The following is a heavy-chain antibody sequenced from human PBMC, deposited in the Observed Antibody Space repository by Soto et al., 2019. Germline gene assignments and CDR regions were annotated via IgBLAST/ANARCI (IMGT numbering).Heavy chain of an antibody. V-gene: IGHV4-39*01. Sequence: PSETLSLTCTVSGGSISSSTYYWGWIRQPPGKGLEWIGSIYYSGNTYYNPSLKSRVTISVDTSKNQFSLKLSSVTAADTAVYXCARHVGNWVWYFDLWGRGTLVTVSS. CDR2: IYYSGNT. CDR1: GGSISSSTYY. J-gene: IGHJ2*01. CDR3: ARHVGNWVWYFDL. D-gene: IGHD7-27*01.